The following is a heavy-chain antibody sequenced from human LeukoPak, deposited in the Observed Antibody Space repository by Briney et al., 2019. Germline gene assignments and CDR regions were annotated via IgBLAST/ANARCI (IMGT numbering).Heavy chain of an antibody. D-gene: IGHD5-12*01. CDR1: GGSISSSSYY. Sequence: SETLSLTCTVSGGSISSSSYYWGWIRQPPGKGLEWIGSIYYSGSTYYNPSLKSRVTISVDTSKNQFSLKLSSVTAADTAVYYCASVYSGYEQIDYWGQGTLVTVSS. CDR2: IYYSGST. V-gene: IGHV4-39*07. J-gene: IGHJ4*02. CDR3: ASVYSGYEQIDY.